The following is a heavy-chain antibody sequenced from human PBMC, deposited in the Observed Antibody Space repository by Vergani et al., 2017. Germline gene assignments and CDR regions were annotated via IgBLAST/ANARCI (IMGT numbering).Heavy chain of an antibody. J-gene: IGHJ5*02. CDR3: ARKKSLYNWNDWGWFDP. D-gene: IGHD1-1*01. Sequence: EVQLVQSGAEVKKPGASVKVSCKGSGYSFTSYWIGWVRQMPGKGLEWMGIIYPGDSDTRYSPSFQGQVTIPADKSISTAYLQWSSLKASDTAMYYCARKKSLYNWNDWGWFDPWGQGTLVTVSS. CDR1: GYSFTSYW. V-gene: IGHV5-51*01. CDR2: IYPGDSDT.